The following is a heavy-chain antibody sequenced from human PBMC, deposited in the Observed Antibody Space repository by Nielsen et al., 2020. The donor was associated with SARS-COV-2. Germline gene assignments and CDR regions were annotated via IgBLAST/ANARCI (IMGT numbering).Heavy chain of an antibody. CDR2: AYYTGKT. V-gene: IGHV4-59*08. CDR3: ARKGSYGADFDS. Sequence: GSLRLSCALSGDSISDYYWSWIRQPPGKGLEWIAYAYYTGKTNYSPSLKTRVTISLDTSKKQCSLKVYSVTAADTAMYYCARKGSYGADFDSWGQGILVTVSS. J-gene: IGHJ4*02. D-gene: IGHD3-10*01. CDR1: GDSISDYY.